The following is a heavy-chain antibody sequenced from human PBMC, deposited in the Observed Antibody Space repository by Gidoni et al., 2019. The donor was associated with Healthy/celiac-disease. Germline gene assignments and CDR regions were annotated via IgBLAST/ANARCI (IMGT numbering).Heavy chain of an antibody. Sequence: EVQLVESGGGLVQPGGSLKLSCAASGFTFSGSAMHWVRQASGKGLGWVGRIRSKANSYATAYAASVKGRFTISRDDSKNTAYLQMNSLKTEDTAVYYCTSASYSRWGDRNWFDPWGQGTLVTVSS. CDR1: GFTFSGSA. D-gene: IGHD3-16*01. V-gene: IGHV3-73*02. J-gene: IGHJ5*02. CDR3: TSASYSRWGDRNWFDP. CDR2: IRSKANSYAT.